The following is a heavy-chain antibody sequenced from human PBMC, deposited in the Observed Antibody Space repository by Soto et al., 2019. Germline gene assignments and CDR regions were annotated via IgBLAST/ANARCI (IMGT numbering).Heavy chain of an antibody. V-gene: IGHV1-8*01. D-gene: IGHD3-9*01. CDR1: GYTFTSYD. CDR2: MNPNSGNT. Sequence: ASVKVSCKASGYTFTSYDINWVRQATGQGLEWMGWMNPNSGNTGYAQKFQGRVTMTRNTSISTAYMELSSLRSEDTAVYYCARGAVAPDILTGYYNWFDPWGQGTLVTVSS. J-gene: IGHJ5*02. CDR3: ARGAVAPDILTGYYNWFDP.